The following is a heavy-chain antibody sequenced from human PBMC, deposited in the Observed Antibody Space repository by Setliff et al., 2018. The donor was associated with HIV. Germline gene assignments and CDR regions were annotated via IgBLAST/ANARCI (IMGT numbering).Heavy chain of an antibody. CDR3: ARGWEWGAPLDY. V-gene: IGHV4-59*11. CDR2: IFSSGST. CDR1: GYSIRSHY. Sequence: SLTCTVSGYSIRSHYWSWIRQPPGKELEWIGYIFSSGSTTYNPSLKSRVTISIDTSKNQFSLKVSSVTAADTAVYYCARGWEWGAPLDYWGQGTLVTVSS. D-gene: IGHD1-26*01. J-gene: IGHJ4*02.